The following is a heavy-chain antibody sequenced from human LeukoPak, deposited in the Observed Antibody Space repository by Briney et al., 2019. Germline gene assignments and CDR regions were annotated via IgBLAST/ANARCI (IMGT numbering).Heavy chain of an antibody. Sequence: GASVKVSCKASGYTFTSYDINWVRQATGQGLEWMGWMNPNSGNTGYAQKFQGRVTITRNTSISTAYMELSSLRSEDTAVYYCARSPYYDFWSGYPYYYYYYYMDVWGKGTTVTVSS. CDR3: ARSPYYDFWSGYPYYYYYYYMDV. CDR1: GYTFTSYD. CDR2: MNPNSGNT. V-gene: IGHV1-8*03. D-gene: IGHD3-3*01. J-gene: IGHJ6*03.